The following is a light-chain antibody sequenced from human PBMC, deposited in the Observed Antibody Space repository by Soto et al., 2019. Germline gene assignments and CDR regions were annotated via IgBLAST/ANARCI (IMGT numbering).Light chain of an antibody. J-gene: IGLJ1*01. Sequence: QSALTQPASVSGSPGQSITISCTGTSSDVGAYNYVSWYQQHPGKAPKLMIFDVSNRPSGVSNRFSGSKSGNTASLTISGLQAEDEADYYCSSYTSSSTPYVFGTGTKLTV. V-gene: IGLV2-14*01. CDR1: SSDVGAYNY. CDR2: DVS. CDR3: SSYTSSSTPYV.